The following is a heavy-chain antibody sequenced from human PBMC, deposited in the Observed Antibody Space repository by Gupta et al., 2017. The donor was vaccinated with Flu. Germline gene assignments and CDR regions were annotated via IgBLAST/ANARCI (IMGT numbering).Heavy chain of an antibody. CDR1: GFTFSSYG. CDR3: ARGGFYDYGAGGVGRGFDY. V-gene: IGHV3-33*01. Sequence: QVQLVESGGGVVQPGRSLRLSCAASGFTFSSYGMHWVRQAPGKGLEWVAVIWYDGSNKYYADSVKGRFTISRDNSKNTLYLQMNSLRAEDTAVYYCARGGFYDYGAGGVGRGFDYWGQGTLVTVSS. D-gene: IGHD4-17*01. CDR2: IWYDGSNK. J-gene: IGHJ4*02.